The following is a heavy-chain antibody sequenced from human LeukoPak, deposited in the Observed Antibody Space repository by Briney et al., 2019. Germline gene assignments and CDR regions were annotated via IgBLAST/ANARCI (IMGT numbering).Heavy chain of an antibody. D-gene: IGHD2-2*01. Sequence: VQCSSYAAGGSFSSCASGWVRRAPRPGGEWMGGIIPIFGTANYAQNVQGRVTITADESTSTAYMELSSLRSEDTAVYYCARGGYCSSTSCYGWFDPWGQGTLVTVSS. CDR2: IIPIFGTA. V-gene: IGHV1-69*01. CDR3: ARGGYCSSTSCYGWFDP. J-gene: IGHJ5*02. CDR1: GGSFSSCA.